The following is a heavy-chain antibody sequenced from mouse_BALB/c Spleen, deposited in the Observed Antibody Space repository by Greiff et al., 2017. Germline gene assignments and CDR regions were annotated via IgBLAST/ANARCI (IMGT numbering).Heavy chain of an antibody. J-gene: IGHJ4*01. CDR1: GYSITSGYY. Sequence: EVQLVESGPGLVKPSQSLSLTCSVTGYSITSGYYWNWIRQFPGNKLEWMGYISYDGSNNYNPSLKNRISITRDTSKNQFFLKLNSVTTEDTATYYCARSYGNYLYYYAMDYWGQGTSVTVSA. CDR2: ISYDGSN. CDR3: ARSYGNYLYYYAMDY. D-gene: IGHD2-1*01. V-gene: IGHV3-6*02.